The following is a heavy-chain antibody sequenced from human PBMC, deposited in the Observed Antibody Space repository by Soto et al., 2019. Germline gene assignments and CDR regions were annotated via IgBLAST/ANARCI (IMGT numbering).Heavy chain of an antibody. D-gene: IGHD2-21*02. V-gene: IGHV1-18*01. CDR1: GYTFTSYG. CDR3: ASSYCGGNCYSNLPLDRYYYGMDV. J-gene: IGHJ6*02. Sequence: ASVKVSCKASGYTFTSYGISWVRQAPGQGLEWMGWISAYNGNINYAQKLQGRVTMTTDTSTSTAYMELRSLRSDDTAMYYCASSYCGGNCYSNLPLDRYYYGMDVWGQGTTVTVSS. CDR2: ISAYNGNI.